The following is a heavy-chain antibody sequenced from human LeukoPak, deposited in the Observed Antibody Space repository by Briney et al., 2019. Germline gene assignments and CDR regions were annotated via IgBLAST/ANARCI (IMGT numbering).Heavy chain of an antibody. CDR1: GFTFSTST. CDR3: ARPLSNGYFHDSGGYYPYAMGV. Sequence: PGGSLRLSCAASGFTFSTSTMHWVRQAPGKGLEWVAVISYDGSNKFYADSVKGRFAISRDNSKNTLYLQMNSLRGYDSAVYYCARPLSNGYFHDSGGYYPYAMGVWGQGTTVTVSS. D-gene: IGHD3-22*01. V-gene: IGHV3-30*09. CDR2: ISYDGSNK. J-gene: IGHJ6*02.